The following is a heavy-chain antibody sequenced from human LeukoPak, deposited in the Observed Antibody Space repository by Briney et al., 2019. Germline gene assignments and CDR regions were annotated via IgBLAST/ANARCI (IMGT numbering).Heavy chain of an antibody. J-gene: IGHJ4*02. CDR2: IIGSGGSA. Sequence: GGSLRLSCSASGFTFSSFALSWVRQAPGKGLEWVSGIIGSGGSAYYADSVKGRITISRDNSKNTLYLQMNSLRAEDTAVYYCAKIVGSRHCCGQGTLVTVSS. CDR3: AKIVGSRHC. V-gene: IGHV3-23*01. CDR1: GFTFSSFA. D-gene: IGHD2-21*01.